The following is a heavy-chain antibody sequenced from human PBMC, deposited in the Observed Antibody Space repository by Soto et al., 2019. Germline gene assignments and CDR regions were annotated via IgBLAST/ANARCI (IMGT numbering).Heavy chain of an antibody. V-gene: IGHV4-34*09. Sequence: PSETLSLTCVVSGGSLSDYFWSWIRQPPGMALEWIGEINHLGSINYNPSLKSRVTISVDTSKNQFSLKLSSVTAADTAVYYCARGYPIEVAHYFDYWGQGTLVTVSS. J-gene: IGHJ4*02. CDR2: INHLGSI. CDR3: ARGYPIEVAHYFDY. CDR1: GGSLSDYF. D-gene: IGHD2-15*01.